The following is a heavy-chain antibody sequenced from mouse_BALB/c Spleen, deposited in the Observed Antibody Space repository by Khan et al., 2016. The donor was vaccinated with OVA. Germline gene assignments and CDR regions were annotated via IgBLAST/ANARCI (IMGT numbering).Heavy chain of an antibody. V-gene: IGHV9-4*02. J-gene: IGHJ4*01. CDR3: AIVVSCYCRSDGGAMEY. CDR1: GYTFTTAG. Sequence: QIQLVQSGPVLKKPGETVRIPCKASGYTFTTAGIQWVQKMPGKGLKWIGWINTHSGVPKYAEDFKGRFAFSLEISVNTAYLQITNLKNEDTATYVCAIVVSCYCRSDGGAMEYWGQGTSVTVSS. CDR2: INTHSGVP. D-gene: IGHD2-12*01.